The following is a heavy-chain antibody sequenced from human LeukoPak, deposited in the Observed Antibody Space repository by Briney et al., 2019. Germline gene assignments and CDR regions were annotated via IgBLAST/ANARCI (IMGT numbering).Heavy chain of an antibody. D-gene: IGHD5-24*01. CDR2: INTNTGNP. CDR1: GYTFTSNA. J-gene: IGHJ4*02. V-gene: IGHV7-4-1*02. Sequence: ASVKVSCKASGYTFTSNAMNWVRQAPGQGLEWMGWINTNTGNPTYAQGFTGRFVFSLDTSVSTAYLQISSLKAEDTALYYCAVPGLQLDYWGQGTLVTVSS. CDR3: AVPGLQLDY.